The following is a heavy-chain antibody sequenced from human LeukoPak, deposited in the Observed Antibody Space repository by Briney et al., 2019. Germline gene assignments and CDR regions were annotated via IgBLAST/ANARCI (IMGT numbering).Heavy chain of an antibody. J-gene: IGHJ5*02. D-gene: IGHD3-10*01. V-gene: IGHV1-2*02. CDR3: ARARPGESWFDP. CDR1: GYIFTGYY. CDR2: INPNSGDT. Sequence: ASVKVSCKASGYIFTGYYMHWVRQAPGQGLEWMGWINPNSGDTNYAQKFQGRVTMTRDTSISTAYMELSRLRSDDTAVYYCARARPGESWFDPWGQGTLVTVSS.